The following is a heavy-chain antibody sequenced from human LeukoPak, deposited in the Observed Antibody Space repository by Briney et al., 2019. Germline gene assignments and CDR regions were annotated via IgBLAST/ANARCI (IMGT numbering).Heavy chain of an antibody. CDR1: GFTFDDYG. D-gene: IGHD3-22*01. CDR3: ARARIYYDSSGYQDAFDI. CDR2: INWNGGST. Sequence: GGSLRLSCAASGFTFDDYGMSWVRQAPGKGLEWVSGINWNGGSTGYADSVKGRFTISRDNAKNSLYLQMNSLRAEDTALYYCARARIYYDSSGYQDAFDIWGQGTMVTVSS. V-gene: IGHV3-20*04. J-gene: IGHJ3*02.